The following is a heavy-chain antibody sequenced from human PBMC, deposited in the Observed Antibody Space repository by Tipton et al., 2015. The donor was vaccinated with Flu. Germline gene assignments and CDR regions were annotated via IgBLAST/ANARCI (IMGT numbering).Heavy chain of an antibody. CDR2: ISHTGT. D-gene: IGHD4-11*01. CDR3: ARESPPDY. J-gene: IGHJ3*01. CDR1: GAPVRGGIYS. V-gene: IGHV4-30-2*01. Sequence: TLSLTCAVSGAPVRGGIYSWNWIRQPPGKGLEWIGSISHTGTYYKPSLRTRAAISADRSKNQFSLELTSVTAADTAVYYCARESPPDYWGQGTMVTFSS.